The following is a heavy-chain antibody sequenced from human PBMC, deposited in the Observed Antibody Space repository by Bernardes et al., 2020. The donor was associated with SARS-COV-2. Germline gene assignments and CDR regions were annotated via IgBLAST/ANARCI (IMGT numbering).Heavy chain of an antibody. V-gene: IGHV4-59*01. CDR3: GRVSGSGWALES. CDR1: GGSITYFY. Sequence: SETLSLTCTVPGGSITYFYWSWIRQSPGKGLEWIGYISYRGSTKYNPSLESRITISMDTAKNQVSLNLSSVTAADTAVYYCGRVSGSGWALESWGQGTRVSVS. J-gene: IGHJ4*02. CDR2: ISYRGST. D-gene: IGHD6-19*01.